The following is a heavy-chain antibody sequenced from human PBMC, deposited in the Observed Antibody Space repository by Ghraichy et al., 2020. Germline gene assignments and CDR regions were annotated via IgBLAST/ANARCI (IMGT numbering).Heavy chain of an antibody. Sequence: GGSLRLSCAASGFTFSSYGMHWVRQAPGKGLEWVAVIWYDGSNKYYADSVKGRFTISRDNSKNTLYLQMNSLRAEDTAVYYCARDPIRTHWANDDAFDIWGQGTMVTVSS. D-gene: IGHD1-14*01. J-gene: IGHJ3*02. V-gene: IGHV3-33*08. CDR3: ARDPIRTHWANDDAFDI. CDR1: GFTFSSYG. CDR2: IWYDGSNK.